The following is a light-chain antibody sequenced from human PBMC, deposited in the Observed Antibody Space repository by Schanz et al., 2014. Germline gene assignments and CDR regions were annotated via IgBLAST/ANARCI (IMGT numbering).Light chain of an antibody. CDR1: QSLVYSDGNTY. V-gene: IGKV2-30*01. CDR3: VQGTHWPRRLT. J-gene: IGKJ4*01. CDR2: KVS. Sequence: DVVMTQSPLSLPVTLGQPASISCRSSQSLVYSDGNTYLNWLQQRPGQSPRRLIYKVSNRDSGVPDRFSGSGSATDFTLKISRVEAEDVGVYYCVQGTHWPRRLTFGGGTKVEIK.